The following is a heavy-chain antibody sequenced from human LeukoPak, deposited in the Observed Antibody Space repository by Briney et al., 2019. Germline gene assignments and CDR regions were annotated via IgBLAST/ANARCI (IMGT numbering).Heavy chain of an antibody. J-gene: IGHJ2*01. D-gene: IGHD1-14*01. V-gene: IGHV4-61*02. CDR3: ARDVGIGTDFDL. CDR1: GGSMSSGSYY. Sequence: QPSETLSLTCTVSGGSMSSGSYYWSWIRQPAGKGLEWIGRIYTSGSTNYNPSLKSRVTMSVDTSKNQFSLKLSSVTAADTAVYYCARDVGIGTDFDLWGRGTLVTVSS. CDR2: IYTSGST.